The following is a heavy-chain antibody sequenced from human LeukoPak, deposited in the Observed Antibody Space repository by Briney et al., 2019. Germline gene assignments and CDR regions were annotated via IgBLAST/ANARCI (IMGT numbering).Heavy chain of an antibody. CDR2: IWYDGSNK. J-gene: IGHJ3*02. CDR1: GFTFSSYG. CDR3: AKGGGIAARAAFDI. V-gene: IGHV3-33*06. D-gene: IGHD6-6*01. Sequence: GGSLRLSWAASGFTFSSYGMHWVRQAPGKGLEWVAVIWYDGSNKYYADSVKGRFTISRDNSKNTLYLQMNSLRAEDTAVYYCAKGGGIAARAAFDIWGQGTMVTVSS.